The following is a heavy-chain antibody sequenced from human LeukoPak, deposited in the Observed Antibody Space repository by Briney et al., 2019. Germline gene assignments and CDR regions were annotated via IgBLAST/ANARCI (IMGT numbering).Heavy chain of an antibody. CDR2: ISAYNGNT. Sequence: ASVKVSCKASGYTITSYGISWVRQAPGQGLEWMGWISAYNGNTNYAQKLQGRVTMTTDTSTSTAYMELRSLRSDDTAVYYCASSGARYCSSTSCFFDYWGQGTLVTVSS. CDR1: GYTITSYG. J-gene: IGHJ4*02. V-gene: IGHV1-18*01. D-gene: IGHD2-2*01. CDR3: ASSGARYCSSTSCFFDY.